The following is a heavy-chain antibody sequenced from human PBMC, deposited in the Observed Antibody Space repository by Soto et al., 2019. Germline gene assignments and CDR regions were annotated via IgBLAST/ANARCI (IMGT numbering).Heavy chain of an antibody. CDR3: ARVTLTVVDTPYTKNYYGMDV. CDR2: FIPMFGTT. V-gene: IGHV1-69*01. Sequence: QVQLVQSGAEVKKPGSSVKVSCKASGGTFSSYALNWVRQAPGQGLEWMGGFIPMFGTTNYAQNFQGRLTITADESTDTAYMELSSLRSEDTAVYYCARVTLTVVDTPYTKNYYGMDVWCPGTTVTVSS. J-gene: IGHJ6*02. CDR1: GGTFSSYA. D-gene: IGHD2-15*01.